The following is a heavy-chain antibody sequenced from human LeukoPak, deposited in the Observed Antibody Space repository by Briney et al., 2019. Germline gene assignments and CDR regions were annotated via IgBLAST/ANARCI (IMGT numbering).Heavy chain of an antibody. V-gene: IGHV4-34*01. J-gene: IGHJ4*02. CDR3: ASAERGY. CDR1: GGSFSGYY. Sequence: SETLSLTCAVYGGSFSGYYWNWIRQPPGKGLEWIGEINHGGSTNYNPSLKSRVTISVDTSKNQFSLKLSSVTAADTAVYYCASAERGYWGQGTLVTVSS. CDR2: INHGGST.